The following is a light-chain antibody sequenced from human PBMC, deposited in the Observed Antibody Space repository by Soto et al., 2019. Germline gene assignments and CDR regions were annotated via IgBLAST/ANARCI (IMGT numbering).Light chain of an antibody. CDR3: QRRSNWPRIT. CDR2: DAS. CDR1: RSVSSN. J-gene: IGKJ5*01. Sequence: EIVLTQSPGTLSLSPGERATLSCRARRSVSSNLAWYQHIPGQAPRPLIYDASNRDTGIPARFSCSGSGTDFTLTISSLEPEDSAVDYCQRRSNWPRITFGQGTRLEI. V-gene: IGKV3-11*01.